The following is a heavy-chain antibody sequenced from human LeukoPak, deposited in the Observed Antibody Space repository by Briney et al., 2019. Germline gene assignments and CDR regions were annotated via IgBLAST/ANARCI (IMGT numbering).Heavy chain of an antibody. Sequence: SQTLSLTCAVSGGSISSGGYSWSWIRQPPGKGLEWIGYIYHSGSTYYNPSLKSRVTISVDTSKNQFSLKLSSVTAADTAVYYCARGGGSYYYDFDYWGQGTLVTVSS. J-gene: IGHJ4*02. CDR1: GGSISSGGYS. D-gene: IGHD1-26*01. CDR2: IYHSGST. V-gene: IGHV4-30-2*01. CDR3: ARGGGSYYYDFDY.